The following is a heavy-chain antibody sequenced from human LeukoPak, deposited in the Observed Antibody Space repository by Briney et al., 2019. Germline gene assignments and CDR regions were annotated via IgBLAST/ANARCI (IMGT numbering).Heavy chain of an antibody. V-gene: IGHV6-1*01. CDR3: ARGGSGWYVSVFDF. D-gene: IGHD6-13*01. Sequence: SQTLSLTCAISGDSVSSNGAAWNWIRQSPSRGLEWLGRTFYRSKWYYDYVVSVKSRITINPDTSKNQFSLQLTSVTPEDTAVYYCARGGSGWYVSVFDFWGQGTLVTVSS. CDR1: GDSVSSNGAA. J-gene: IGHJ5*01. CDR2: TFYRSKWYY.